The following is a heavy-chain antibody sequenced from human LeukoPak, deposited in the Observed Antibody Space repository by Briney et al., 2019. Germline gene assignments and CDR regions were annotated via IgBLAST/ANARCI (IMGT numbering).Heavy chain of an antibody. CDR1: GFTLSDSW. J-gene: IGHJ6*02. Sequence: GGSLRLSCAASGFTLSDSWMSWVRQAPGKELEWVANMNQDGSEKDYVDSVKGRFTISRDNARNSLYLQMGSLRAEDTAVYYCATYTHWVAGDVWGQGTTVTVSS. CDR3: ATYTHWVAGDV. V-gene: IGHV3-7*01. CDR2: MNQDGSEK. D-gene: IGHD3-16*01.